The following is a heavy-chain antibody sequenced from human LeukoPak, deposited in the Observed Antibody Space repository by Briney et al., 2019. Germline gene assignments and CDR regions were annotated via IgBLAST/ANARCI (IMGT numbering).Heavy chain of an antibody. CDR3: AKGSGSSCYSPCDY. V-gene: IGHV3-23*01. J-gene: IGHJ4*02. Sequence: QPGGSLRLSCAASGLTFRNYAMSWVRQAPGKGLEWVSVICANDGNTYYADAVKGRFIISRDNSKDTLYLQMDSLRAEDTAVYYCAKGSGSSCYSPCDYWGQGILVTVSS. CDR2: ICANDGNT. CDR1: GLTFRNYA. D-gene: IGHD2-15*01.